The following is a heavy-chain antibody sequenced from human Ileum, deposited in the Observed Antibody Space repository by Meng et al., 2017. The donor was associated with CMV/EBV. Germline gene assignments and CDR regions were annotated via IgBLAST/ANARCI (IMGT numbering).Heavy chain of an antibody. J-gene: IGHJ5*02. CDR2: FDPEHGEA. CDR1: GYTLTDLS. CDR3: ATYHAASDYYGWGIYPFDP. V-gene: IGHV1-24*01. D-gene: IGHD3-10*01. Sequence: ASVKVSCKVSGYTLTDLSVHWVRQAPGQGLEWMGGFDPEHGEAVYAQKFQGRITMTEDLSADTVFMDLTSLRSEDTAVYYCATYHAASDYYGWGIYPFDPWGQGTLVTVSS.